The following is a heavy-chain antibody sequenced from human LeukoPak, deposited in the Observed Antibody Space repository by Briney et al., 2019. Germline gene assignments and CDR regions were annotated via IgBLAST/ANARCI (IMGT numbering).Heavy chain of an antibody. V-gene: IGHV4-59*01. D-gene: IGHD1-26*01. CDR2: IYYSGST. CDR3: AREGSYGPHFYYGMDV. J-gene: IGHJ6*02. Sequence: SETLSLTCTVSGGSISSYYWSWIRQPPGKGLEWIGYIYYSGSTNYNPSLKSRVTISVDTSKNQFSPKLSSVTAADTAVYYCAREGSYGPHFYYGMDVWGQGTTVTVSS. CDR1: GGSISSYY.